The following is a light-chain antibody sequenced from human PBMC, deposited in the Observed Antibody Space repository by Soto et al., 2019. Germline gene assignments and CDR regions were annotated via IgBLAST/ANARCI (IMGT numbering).Light chain of an antibody. CDR2: GNS. V-gene: IGLV1-40*01. J-gene: IGLJ3*02. CDR1: SSNIGACYD. Sequence: QSVLTQPPSVSGAPGKRVTISCSGSSSNIGACYDVHWYQQLPGTAPKLLIYGNSIRPSGVPDRFSGSKSGTSASLAVTGLQAEDEADYYCQSYDSSLGGSWVFGGGTKLTVL. CDR3: QSYDSSLGGSWV.